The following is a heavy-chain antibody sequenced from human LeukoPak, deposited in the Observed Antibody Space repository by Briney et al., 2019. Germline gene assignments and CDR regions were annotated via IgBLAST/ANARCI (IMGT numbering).Heavy chain of an antibody. CDR2: IRFDGSTK. V-gene: IGHV3-30*02. CDR1: GITFRSSS. J-gene: IGHJ4*02. Sequence: GGSLRLSCVASGITFRSSSMHWVRQAPGKGLEWLAFIRFDGSTKYYADSVKGRFTISRDNSKNTLYLQMNSLRAEDTAVYYCAEGRITIFGVVRTLRYWGQGTLVTVSP. CDR3: AEGRITIFGVVRTLRY. D-gene: IGHD3-3*01.